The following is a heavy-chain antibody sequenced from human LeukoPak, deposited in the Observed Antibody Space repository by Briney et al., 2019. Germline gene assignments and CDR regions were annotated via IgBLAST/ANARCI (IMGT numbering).Heavy chain of an antibody. J-gene: IGHJ4*02. CDR2: INQDGSEK. CDR1: GFTFSSYW. CDR3: ARDHSEPGVIFDY. Sequence: GGSLRLSCAASGFTFSSYWMNWVRQAPGKGLEGVANINQDGSEKYYVDSVKGRFTISRDNAKNSLYLQMNSLRAEDTAVYYCARDHSEPGVIFDYWGQGTLVTVSP. D-gene: IGHD1-14*01. V-gene: IGHV3-7*05.